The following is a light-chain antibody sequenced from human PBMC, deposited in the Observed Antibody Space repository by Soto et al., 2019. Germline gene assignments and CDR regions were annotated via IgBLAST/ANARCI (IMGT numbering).Light chain of an antibody. CDR1: QSIYRW. V-gene: IGKV1-5*03. J-gene: IGKJ2*01. CDR2: KAS. Sequence: DIQLTQSPSTLSASVGDRVNITCRASQSIYRWLAWYQQKPGEAPKLLIYKASTLENGVSSRFSGSGSGTEFTRNISRLQPHDLPTYYCQQYNSYVFGQGTKLEIK. CDR3: QQYNSYV.